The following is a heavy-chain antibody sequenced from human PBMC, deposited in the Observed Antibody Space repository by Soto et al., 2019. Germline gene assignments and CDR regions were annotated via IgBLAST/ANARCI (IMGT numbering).Heavy chain of an antibody. D-gene: IGHD3-16*02. CDR1: GFTLSNYG. V-gene: IGHV3-23*01. J-gene: IGHJ4*02. CDR2: ISGAGDTT. Sequence: EVRLLESGGGLVQPGGSLRLSCEGSGFTLSNYGMDWVRQAPGKGLEWISFISGAGDTTYYADSVKGRFIISRDNSKNTLYLQMNSRRAEDTAIYYCAKCFTQSNVWRAYRHKTHFDYWGQGALVTVTS. CDR3: AKCFTQSNVWRAYRHKTHFDY.